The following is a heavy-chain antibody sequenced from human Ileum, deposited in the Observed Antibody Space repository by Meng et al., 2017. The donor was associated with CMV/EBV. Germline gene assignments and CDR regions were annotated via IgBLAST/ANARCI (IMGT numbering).Heavy chain of an antibody. V-gene: IGHV1-2*02. CDR3: ARVLVGANGVDY. CDR2: INPNSGGA. J-gene: IGHJ4*02. CDR1: GHTFTGYY. D-gene: IGHD1-26*01. Sequence: ASVKVSCKASGHTFTGYYMHWVRQAPGQGLEWMGWINPNSGGANYAQKFQGRVTMTRDKSISTAYMELSRLRSDDTAVYYGARVLVGANGVDYWGQGTLVTVSS.